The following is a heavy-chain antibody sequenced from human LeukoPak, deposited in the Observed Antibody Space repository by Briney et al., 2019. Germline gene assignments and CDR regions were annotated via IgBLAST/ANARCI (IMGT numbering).Heavy chain of an antibody. CDR3: ARGVDDYGGYFDY. Sequence: SETLSLTCTVSGGSISSGSYYWSWIRQPAGKGLEWIGRIYTSGSTNYNPSLKSRVIISVDTSKNQFSLKLSSVTAADTAVYYCARGVDDYGGYFDYWGQGTLVTVSS. V-gene: IGHV4-61*02. CDR1: GGSISSGSYY. CDR2: IYTSGST. D-gene: IGHD4-23*01. J-gene: IGHJ4*02.